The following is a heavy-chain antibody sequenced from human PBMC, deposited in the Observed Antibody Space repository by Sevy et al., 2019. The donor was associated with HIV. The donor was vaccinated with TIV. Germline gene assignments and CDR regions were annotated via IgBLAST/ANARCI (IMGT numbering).Heavy chain of an antibody. CDR3: ASVRPCGGDCYFFDS. D-gene: IGHD2-21*02. V-gene: IGHV1-69*13. CDR2: IIPMSGTT. CDR1: GGTFRSSI. J-gene: IGHJ4*02. Sequence: SVKVSCKASGGTFRSSIISWVRQAPGQGLEWMGGIIPMSGTTSNTQKLQGRVTMTADESTSTAYLELSSLRSEDTAVYYCASVRPCGGDCYFFDSWGQGTLVTVSS.